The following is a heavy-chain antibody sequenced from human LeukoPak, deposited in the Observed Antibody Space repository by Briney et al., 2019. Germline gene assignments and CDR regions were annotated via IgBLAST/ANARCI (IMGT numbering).Heavy chain of an antibody. V-gene: IGHV3-21*01. J-gene: IGHJ4*02. CDR2: ISSSSSYI. Sequence: GRSLRLSCAASGFTFDDYAMHWVRQAPGKGLEWVSSISSSSSYIYYADSVKGRFTISRDNAKNSLYLQMNSLRAEDTAVYYCARAFVTVDYWGQGTLVTVSS. D-gene: IGHD2-21*02. CDR3: ARAFVTVDY. CDR1: GFTFDDYA.